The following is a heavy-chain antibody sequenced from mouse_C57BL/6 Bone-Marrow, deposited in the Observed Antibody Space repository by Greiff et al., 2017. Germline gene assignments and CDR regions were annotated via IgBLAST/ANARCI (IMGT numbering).Heavy chain of an antibody. Sequence: VKLMESGPGLVAPSQSLSITCTVSGFSLTSYAISWVRQPPGKGLEWLGVIWTGGGTNYNSALKSTLSISKDNSKSQVFLKMNRLQTDDTARDYCARPYYYGSSPFAYWGQGTLVTVSA. CDR1: GFSLTSYA. CDR3: ARPYYYGSSPFAY. CDR2: IWTGGGT. D-gene: IGHD1-1*01. J-gene: IGHJ3*01. V-gene: IGHV2-9-1*01.